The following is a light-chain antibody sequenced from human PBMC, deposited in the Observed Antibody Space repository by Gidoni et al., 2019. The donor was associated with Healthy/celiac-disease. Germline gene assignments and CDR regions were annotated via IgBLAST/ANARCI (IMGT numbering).Light chain of an antibody. V-gene: IGKV2-28*01. CDR1: QSLLHSNGYNY. J-gene: IGKJ5*01. CDR2: LGS. Sequence: DIVMTQSPLSLPVTPGEPASISCRSSQSLLHSNGYNYLDWYLQKPGQSPQLLIYLGSNRASGVPDRFSVSGSGTDFTLKISRVEAEDVGVYYCMQALQTPHFGQXTRLEIK. CDR3: MQALQTPH.